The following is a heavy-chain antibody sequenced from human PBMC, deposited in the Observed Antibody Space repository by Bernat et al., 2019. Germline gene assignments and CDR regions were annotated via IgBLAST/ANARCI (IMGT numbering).Heavy chain of an antibody. CDR3: ARDVEYGDPYFDY. V-gene: IGHV3-48*03. Sequence: EVQLVESGGGLVQPGGSLRLSCAASGFSFSSYEMNWVRQAPGKGLEWVSYISSSGSTIYYADSVKGRFTISRDNAKNSLYLQMNSLRAEDTAVYYCARDVEYGDPYFDYWGQGTLVTVFS. CDR1: GFSFSSYE. J-gene: IGHJ4*02. CDR2: ISSSGSTI. D-gene: IGHD4-17*01.